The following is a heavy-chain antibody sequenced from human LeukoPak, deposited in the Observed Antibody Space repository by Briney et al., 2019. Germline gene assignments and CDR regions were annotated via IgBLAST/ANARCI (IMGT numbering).Heavy chain of an antibody. CDR1: GGSISSSSYY. Sequence: SETLSLTCAVSGGSISSSSYYWGWIRQPPGKGLEWIGSIYYSGSTYYNPSLKSRVTISVDASKNQFSLTTSSVTAADTAVYYCARETEKQWQYWGQGTMVTVSS. CDR2: IYYSGST. D-gene: IGHD6-19*01. V-gene: IGHV4-39*07. J-gene: IGHJ3*01. CDR3: ARETEKQWQY.